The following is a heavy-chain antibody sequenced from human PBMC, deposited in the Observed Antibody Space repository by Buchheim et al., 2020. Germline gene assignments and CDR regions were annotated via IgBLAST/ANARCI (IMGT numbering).Heavy chain of an antibody. V-gene: IGHV1-2*04. D-gene: IGHD2-15*01. CDR3: AREPFSPPPEVAATLPHYYYGMDV. J-gene: IGHJ6*02. Sequence: QVQLVQSGAEVKKPGASVKVSCKASGYTFTGYYMHWVRQAPGQGLEWMGWINPNSGGTNYAQKFQGWVTMTRDTSISTAYMELSRLRSDDTAVYYCAREPFSPPPEVAATLPHYYYGMDVWGQGTT. CDR1: GYTFTGYY. CDR2: INPNSGGT.